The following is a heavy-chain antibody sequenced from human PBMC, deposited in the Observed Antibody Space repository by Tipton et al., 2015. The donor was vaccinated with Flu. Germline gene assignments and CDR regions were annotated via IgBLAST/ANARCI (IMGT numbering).Heavy chain of an antibody. CDR1: GGSINGYY. Sequence: TLSLICTISGGSINGYYWSWIRQPPGKGLEWIGDMSYSEDTYYNPSLKGRVVISVDTSKNHFSLKLKSVTAADTAVYYCARLSFYDVDLKNFYFEDWGQGTLVTVS. CDR3: ARLSFYDVDLKNFYFED. J-gene: IGHJ4*02. V-gene: IGHV4-59*04. CDR2: MSYSEDT. D-gene: IGHD3-10*02.